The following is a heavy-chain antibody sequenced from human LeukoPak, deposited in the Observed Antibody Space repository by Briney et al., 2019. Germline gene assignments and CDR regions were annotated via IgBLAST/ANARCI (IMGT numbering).Heavy chain of an antibody. CDR1: GFTFSSYG. J-gene: IGHJ3*02. V-gene: IGHV3-30*02. CDR2: IRYDGSNK. CDR3: AKAPGSGSDAFDI. D-gene: IGHD3-3*01. Sequence: GGSLRLSCAASGFTFSSYGMHWVRQAPGKGLEWVAFIRYDGSNKYYADSVKGRFTISRDNSKNTLYLQMNSLRAEDTAVYYCAKAPGSGSDAFDIWGQGTMVTVSS.